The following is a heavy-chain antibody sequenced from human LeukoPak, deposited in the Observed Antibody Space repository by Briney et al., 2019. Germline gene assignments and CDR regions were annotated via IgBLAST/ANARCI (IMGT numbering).Heavy chain of an antibody. Sequence: GGSLRLSCAASGFTFSSYAMTWVRQAPGKGLEWVANIKQDGSEKYYVDSVKGRFTISRDNTKNSLDLQMNSLRAEDTAVYYCASQSTYLGQYLDYFDFWGQGTLVTVSS. CDR1: GFTFSSYA. V-gene: IGHV3-7*01. CDR2: IKQDGSEK. D-gene: IGHD3-16*01. J-gene: IGHJ4*02. CDR3: ASQSTYLGQYLDYFDF.